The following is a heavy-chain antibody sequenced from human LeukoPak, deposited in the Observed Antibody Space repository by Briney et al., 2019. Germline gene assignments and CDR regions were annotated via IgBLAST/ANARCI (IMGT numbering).Heavy chain of an antibody. CDR2: ISADGGSA. V-gene: IGHV3-64*01. Sequence: GGSLRLSCAASGFMFSNYDMHWVRQAPGKGLEYVSHISADGGSAYYAISVKGRFTISRDNSKNTLYLQMGSLRAEDMAVYYCAGGRGYIYGSDYWGQGTLVTVSS. CDR3: AGGRGYIYGSDY. CDR1: GFMFSNYD. J-gene: IGHJ4*02. D-gene: IGHD5-18*01.